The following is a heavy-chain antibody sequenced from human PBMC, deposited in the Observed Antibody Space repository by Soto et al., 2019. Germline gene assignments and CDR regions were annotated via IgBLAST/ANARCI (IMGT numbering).Heavy chain of an antibody. Sequence: GGSLRLSCAASEFTFSNYAMTWVRRAPGKGLEWVSTISSGGSTYYADSVKGRFTISRDNSKNTLYLQMDSLRVEDTALYYCAKGARSSSGKEVYKFDYWGQGTLVTVSS. V-gene: IGHV3-23*01. CDR3: AKGARSSSGKEVYKFDY. J-gene: IGHJ4*02. CDR2: ISSGGST. D-gene: IGHD6-6*01. CDR1: EFTFSNYA.